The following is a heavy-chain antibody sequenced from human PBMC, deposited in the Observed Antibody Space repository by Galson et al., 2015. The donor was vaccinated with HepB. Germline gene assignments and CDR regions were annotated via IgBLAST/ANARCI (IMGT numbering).Heavy chain of an antibody. CDR2: IKSKTDGGTT. V-gene: IGHV3-15*01. Sequence: SLRLSCAASGFTFSNAWMSWVRQAPGKGLEWVGRIKSKTDGGTTDYAAPVKGRFTISRDDSKNTLYLQMNSLKTEDTAVYYCTTDCHPIRTQRRGRCYFDYWGQGTLVTVSS. D-gene: IGHD4-17*01. CDR1: GFTFSNAW. CDR3: TTDCHPIRTQRRGRCYFDY. J-gene: IGHJ4*02.